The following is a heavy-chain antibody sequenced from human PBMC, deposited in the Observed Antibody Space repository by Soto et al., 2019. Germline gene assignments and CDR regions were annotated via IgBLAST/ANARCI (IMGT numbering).Heavy chain of an antibody. CDR1: GGSINSGDYY. Sequence: SETLSLTCTVSGGSINSGDYYWTWVRQPPGKGLEWIGNIFHSGSTYYTPSLQSRVTISLDTSKNHFSLKLSSVTPADTAVYYCDRDRYYGSGTYYNFYSGMDVWGKGTTVTVSS. CDR3: DRDRYYGSGTYYNFYSGMDV. V-gene: IGHV4-30-4*01. CDR2: IFHSGST. J-gene: IGHJ6*04. D-gene: IGHD3-10*01.